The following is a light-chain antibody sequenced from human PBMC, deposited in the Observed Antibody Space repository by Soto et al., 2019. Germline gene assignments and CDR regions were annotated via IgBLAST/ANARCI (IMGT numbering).Light chain of an antibody. Sequence: EVVFTQSPVTLSLSPGERATLSCRASQSFRGLLAWYQQKPGQAPRLLIYDAYNRATGIPPRFSGSGSGTDFTLTISSLEPEDSAVYYCQQRHMWPITFGQGTRL. CDR3: QQRHMWPIT. V-gene: IGKV3-11*01. CDR1: QSFRGL. J-gene: IGKJ5*01. CDR2: DAY.